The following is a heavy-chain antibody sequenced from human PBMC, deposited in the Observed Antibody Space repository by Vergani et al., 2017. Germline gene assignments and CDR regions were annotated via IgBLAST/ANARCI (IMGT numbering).Heavy chain of an antibody. J-gene: IGHJ6*02. V-gene: IGHV3-11*06. D-gene: IGHD4-17*01. Sequence: QVQLVESGGGLVKPGGSLRLSCAASGFTFSDYYMSWIRQAPGKGLEWVSYISSSSSYTNYADSVKGRFTISRDNAKNSLYLQMNSLRAEDTAVYYCARDQAMTTVTTELDYYGMDVWGQGTTVTVSS. CDR1: GFTFSDYY. CDR3: ARDQAMTTVTTELDYYGMDV. CDR2: ISSSSSYT.